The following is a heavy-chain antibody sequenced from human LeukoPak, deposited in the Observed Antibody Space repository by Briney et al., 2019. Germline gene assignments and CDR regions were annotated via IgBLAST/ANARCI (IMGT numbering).Heavy chain of an antibody. J-gene: IGHJ3*02. V-gene: IGHV4-30-2*01. CDR1: GGSISSGGYY. D-gene: IGHD3-3*01. Sequence: SETLSLTCTVSGGSISSGGYYWSWIRQPPGKSLEWIGYIYHSGSTYYNPSLKSRVTISVDRSKNQFSLKLSSVTAADTAVYYCARGVSYYDFWSGLADAFDIWGQGTMVTVSS. CDR3: ARGVSYYDFWSGLADAFDI. CDR2: IYHSGST.